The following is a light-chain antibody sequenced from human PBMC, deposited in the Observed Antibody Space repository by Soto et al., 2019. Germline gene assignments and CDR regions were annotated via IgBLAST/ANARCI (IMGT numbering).Light chain of an antibody. V-gene: IGLV2-14*03. CDR1: SSDVGGYNS. J-gene: IGLJ1*01. CDR3: SSYTSSSTLV. CDR2: DVN. Sequence: QSVLTQPASVSGSPGQSIAISCTGTSSDVGGYNSVSWYQHHPGKAPKLMSYDVNYRPSGISDRFSGSKSGNTASLTISGLQAEDEADYYCSSYTSSSTLVFGTGTKLTVL.